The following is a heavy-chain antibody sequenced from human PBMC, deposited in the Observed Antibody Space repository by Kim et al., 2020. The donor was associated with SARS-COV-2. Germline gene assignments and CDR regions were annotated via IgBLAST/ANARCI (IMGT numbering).Heavy chain of an antibody. Sequence: SETLSLTCTVSGYSISSGYYWGWIRQPPGKGLEWIGSIYHSGSTYYNPSLKSRVTISVDTSKNQFSLKLSSVTAADTAVYYCARSLRSEEGMDVWGQGTTVTVSS. CDR3: ARSLRSEEGMDV. CDR2: IYHSGST. V-gene: IGHV4-38-2*02. CDR1: GYSISSGYY. J-gene: IGHJ6*02.